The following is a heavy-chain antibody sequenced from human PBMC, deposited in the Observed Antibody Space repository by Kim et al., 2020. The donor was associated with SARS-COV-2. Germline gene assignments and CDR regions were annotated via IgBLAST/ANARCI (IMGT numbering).Heavy chain of an antibody. CDR3: ERGRGYSYGTFDY. J-gene: IGHJ4*02. Sequence: GGSLRLSCAASGFTVSSNYMSWVRQAPGKGLEWVSVIYSGGSTYYADSVKGRFTISRDNSKNTLYLQMNSLRAEDTAVYYCERGRGYSYGTFDYWGQGTLVTVSS. CDR1: GFTVSSNY. D-gene: IGHD5-18*01. CDR2: IYSGGST. V-gene: IGHV3-66*01.